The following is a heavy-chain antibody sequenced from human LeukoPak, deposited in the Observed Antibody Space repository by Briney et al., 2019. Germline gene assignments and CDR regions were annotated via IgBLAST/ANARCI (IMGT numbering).Heavy chain of an antibody. CDR1: GFTFSSYA. D-gene: IGHD6-19*01. CDR3: AKHSGWYRGAFDY. J-gene: IGHJ4*02. V-gene: IGHV3-64*04. Sequence: GGSLRLSCSASGFTFSSYAMHWVRQAPGKGLEYVSAISSNGGSTYYADSVKGRFTISRDNSKNTLYLQMNSLRAEDTAVYYCAKHSGWYRGAFDYWGQGTLVTVSS. CDR2: ISSNGGST.